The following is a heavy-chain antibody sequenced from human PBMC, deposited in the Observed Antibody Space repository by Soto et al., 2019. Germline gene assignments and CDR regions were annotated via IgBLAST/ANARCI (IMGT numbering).Heavy chain of an antibody. Sequence: SETLSLTCTVSGGSISSSSCYWGWIRQPPGKGLEWIGSIYYSGSTYYNPSLKSRVTISVDTSKNQFSLKLSSVTAADTAAYYCARKLDYYGSGSQRFYYYYGMDVWGQGTTVTVSS. CDR1: GGSISSSSCY. V-gene: IGHV4-39*01. CDR3: ARKLDYYGSGSQRFYYYYGMDV. D-gene: IGHD3-10*01. CDR2: IYYSGST. J-gene: IGHJ6*02.